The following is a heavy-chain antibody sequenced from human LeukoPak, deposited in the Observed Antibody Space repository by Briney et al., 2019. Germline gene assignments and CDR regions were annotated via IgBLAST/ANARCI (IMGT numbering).Heavy chain of an antibody. Sequence: ASVKVSCKASGYTFTSYGISWVRQAPGQVLEWMGWISDYNGNTNYAQKLQGRVTMTTDTSTSTAYMELRSLRSDDTAVYYCAREESSWYADYWGQGTLVTVSS. CDR2: ISDYNGNT. D-gene: IGHD6-13*01. J-gene: IGHJ4*02. CDR3: AREESSWYADY. V-gene: IGHV1-18*01. CDR1: GYTFTSYG.